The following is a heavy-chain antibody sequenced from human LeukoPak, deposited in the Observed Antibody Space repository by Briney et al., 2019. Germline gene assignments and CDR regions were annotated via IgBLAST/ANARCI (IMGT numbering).Heavy chain of an antibody. CDR3: ARVAAAAIYYYHGMDV. CDR2: ISAYNGNT. J-gene: IGHJ6*02. CDR1: GYTFTSYG. Sequence: ASVKVSCKASGYTFTSYGISWVRQAPGQGLEWMGWISAYNGNTNYAQKLQGRVTMTTDTSTSTAYMELRSLRSDDTAVYYCARVAAAAIYYYHGMDVWGQGTTVTVSS. V-gene: IGHV1-18*01. D-gene: IGHD6-13*01.